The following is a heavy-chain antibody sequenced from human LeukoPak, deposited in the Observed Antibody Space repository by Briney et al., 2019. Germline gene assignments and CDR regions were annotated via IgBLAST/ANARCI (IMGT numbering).Heavy chain of an antibody. D-gene: IGHD4-17*01. CDR2: ISGDGVYA. Sequence: GGSLRLSCAASGFSFSSYAMTWVRQTPEKGLEWVSAISGDGVYAYYTDSVRGRFTSSRDNSKNTLFLQMNGLRAEDTAVYYCARDPNGDYIGAFDMWGRGTLVTVSS. CDR1: GFSFSSYA. CDR3: ARDPNGDYIGAFDM. J-gene: IGHJ3*02. V-gene: IGHV3-23*01.